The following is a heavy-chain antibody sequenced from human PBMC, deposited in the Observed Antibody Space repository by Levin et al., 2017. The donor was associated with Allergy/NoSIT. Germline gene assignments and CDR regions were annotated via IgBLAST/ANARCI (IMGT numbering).Heavy chain of an antibody. CDR1: GGSISSSSYY. CDR2: IYYSGST. J-gene: IGHJ4*02. V-gene: IGHV4-39*01. CDR3: ARLTGIAVAGTPYYFDY. D-gene: IGHD6-19*01. Sequence: SETLSLTCTVSGGSISSSSYYWGWIRQPPGKGLEWIGSIYYSGSTYYNPSLKSRVTISVDTSKNQFSLKLSSVTAADTAVYYCARLTGIAVAGTPYYFDYWGQGTLVTVSS.